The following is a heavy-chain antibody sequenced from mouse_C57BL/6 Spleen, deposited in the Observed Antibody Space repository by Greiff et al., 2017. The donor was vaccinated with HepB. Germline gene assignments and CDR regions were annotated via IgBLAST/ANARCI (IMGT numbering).Heavy chain of an antibody. CDR1: GYAFSSSW. CDR3: AKEGIYYDYDTGFDY. Sequence: VKLMESGPELVKPGASVKISCKASGYAFSSSWMNWVKQRPGKGLEWIGRIYPGDGDTNYNGKFKGKATLTADKSSSTAYMQLSSLTSEDSAVYFCAKEGIYYDYDTGFDYWGQGTTLTVSS. V-gene: IGHV1-82*01. J-gene: IGHJ2*01. D-gene: IGHD2-4*01. CDR2: IYPGDGDT.